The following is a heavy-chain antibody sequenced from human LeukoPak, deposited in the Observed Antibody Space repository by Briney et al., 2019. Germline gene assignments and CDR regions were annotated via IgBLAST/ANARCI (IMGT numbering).Heavy chain of an antibody. CDR2: INHSRST. CDR1: AGSFGGYY. V-gene: IGHV4-34*01. D-gene: IGHD7-27*01. CDR3: ARGVGTPRYLGY. Sequence: PSETLSLTCAVYAGSFGGYYWSWIRQPPGKGLEWIGEINHSRSTNYNPSLKSRVTISVDTSKNQFSLKLSSVTAADTAVYYCARGVGTPRYLGYWGQGTLVTVSS. J-gene: IGHJ4*02.